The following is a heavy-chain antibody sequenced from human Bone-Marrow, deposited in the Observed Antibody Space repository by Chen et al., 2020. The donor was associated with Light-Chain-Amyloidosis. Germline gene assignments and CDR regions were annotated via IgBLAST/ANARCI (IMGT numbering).Heavy chain of an antibody. CDR1: GGSFSGYY. D-gene: IGHD6-6*01. Sequence: QVQLQQWGAGLLKPSETLSLTCAVYGGSFSGYYWSWIRQPPGKGLEWIGEINHSGSTNYNPSIKSRGTISVDTSKNQFSLKLSAVTAADTAVYYCARGLFRIAARFDYWGQGTLVTVSS. J-gene: IGHJ4*02. CDR3: ARGLFRIAARFDY. V-gene: IGHV4-34*01. CDR2: INHSGST.